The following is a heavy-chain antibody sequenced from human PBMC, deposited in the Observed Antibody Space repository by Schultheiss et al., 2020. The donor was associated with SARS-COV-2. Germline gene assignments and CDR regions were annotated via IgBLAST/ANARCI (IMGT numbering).Heavy chain of an antibody. CDR2: IKQDGSEK. Sequence: GGSLRLSCAASGFTFSSYAMSWVRQAPGKGLEWVANIKQDGSEKYYVDSVKGRFTISRDNSKNTLYLQMNSLRAEDTAVYYCAKDRDYSSSWFDYWGQGTLVTVSS. D-gene: IGHD6-13*01. J-gene: IGHJ4*02. CDR3: AKDRDYSSSWFDY. V-gene: IGHV3-7*03. CDR1: GFTFSSYA.